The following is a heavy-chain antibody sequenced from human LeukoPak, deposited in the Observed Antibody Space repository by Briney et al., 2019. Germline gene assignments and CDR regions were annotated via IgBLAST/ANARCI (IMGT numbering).Heavy chain of an antibody. CDR3: ARDSYRSGPANYYYYYGMDV. Sequence: SETLSLTCTVSGGSISSYYWTWIRQPAGKGLEWIGRIYTTGSTNYNPSLNSRVTMSVDTSKNQFSLKLSSVTAADTAVYYCARDSYRSGPANYYYYYGMDVWGQGTTVTVSS. CDR2: IYTTGST. V-gene: IGHV4-4*07. CDR1: GGSISSYY. J-gene: IGHJ6*02. D-gene: IGHD6-25*01.